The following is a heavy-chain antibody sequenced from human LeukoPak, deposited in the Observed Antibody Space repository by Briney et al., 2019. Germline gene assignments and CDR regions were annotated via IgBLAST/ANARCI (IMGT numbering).Heavy chain of an antibody. V-gene: IGHV3-7*01. CDR3: ARDRWGYSYGGD. J-gene: IGHJ4*02. Sequence: GGSLRLSCAASGFTFSSYWMSWVRQAPGQGLEWVANIKEDGRQKYYVGSVKGRFTISRDNAKNSLYLQMNSLRAEDTALYYCARDRWGYSYGGDWGQGTLVTVSS. CDR1: GFTFSSYW. D-gene: IGHD5-18*01. CDR2: IKEDGRQK.